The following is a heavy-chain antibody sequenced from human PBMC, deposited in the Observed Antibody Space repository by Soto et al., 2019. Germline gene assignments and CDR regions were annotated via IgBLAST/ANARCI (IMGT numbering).Heavy chain of an antibody. CDR3: ARDLDYYDSSGYLFGY. J-gene: IGHJ4*02. V-gene: IGHV1-69*13. Sequence: ASVKVSCKASGGTFSSYAISWVRQAPGQGLEWMGGIIPICGTANYAQKFQGRVTITADESTSTAYMELSSLRSEDTAVYYCARDLDYYDSSGYLFGYWGQGTLVTVSS. CDR2: IIPICGTA. D-gene: IGHD3-22*01. CDR1: GGTFSSYA.